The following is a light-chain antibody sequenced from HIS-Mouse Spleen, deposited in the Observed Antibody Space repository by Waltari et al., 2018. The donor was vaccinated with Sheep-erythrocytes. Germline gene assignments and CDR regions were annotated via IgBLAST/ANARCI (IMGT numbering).Light chain of an antibody. Sequence: QSALTQPRSVSGSPGQSVTISCTGTSSDVGGYNYVSWYQPNPVKTPKLMIYDVSTRPSGVPDRFSGSKSGNPASLTISGLQAEDEADYYCCSYAGSYNHVFATGTKVTVL. CDR3: CSYAGSYNHV. J-gene: IGLJ1*01. CDR2: DVS. CDR1: SSDVGGYNY. V-gene: IGLV2-11*01.